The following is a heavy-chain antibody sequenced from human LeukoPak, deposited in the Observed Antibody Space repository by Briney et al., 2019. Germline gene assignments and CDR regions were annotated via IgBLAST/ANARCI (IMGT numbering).Heavy chain of an antibody. CDR2: IYNSGNT. V-gene: IGHV4-59*01. J-gene: IGHJ5*02. D-gene: IGHD3-16*01. CDR1: GGPINIYY. Sequence: SETLSLTCTVSGGPINIYYGICIRQPPGKGLEWFGNIYNSGNTNYNPSLKSRVTISVDTSKNQFSLKLNSVTAADTAVYYCARESGSYLWRSWLNPWGRGTLVSVSS. CDR3: ARESGSYLWRSWLNP.